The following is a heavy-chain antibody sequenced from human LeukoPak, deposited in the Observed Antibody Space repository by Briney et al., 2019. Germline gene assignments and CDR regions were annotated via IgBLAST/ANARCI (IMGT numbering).Heavy chain of an antibody. J-gene: IGHJ3*02. CDR3: ARVLYSSSWYSAFDI. CDR2: ISSSSSYI. V-gene: IGHV3-21*01. D-gene: IGHD6-13*01. Sequence: GGSLRLSCAASGFTFSSYEMNWVRQAPGKGLEWVSSISSSSSYIYYADSVKGRFTISRDNAKNSLYLQMNSLRAEDTAVYYCARVLYSSSWYSAFDIWGQGTMVTVSS. CDR1: GFTFSSYE.